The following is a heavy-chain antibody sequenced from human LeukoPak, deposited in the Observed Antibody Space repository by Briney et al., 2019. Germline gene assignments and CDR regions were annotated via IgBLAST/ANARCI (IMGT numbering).Heavy chain of an antibody. D-gene: IGHD3-22*01. CDR3: ARENPSGYYNRPIDY. V-gene: IGHV4-59*01. CDR2: IYYSGSI. CDR1: GASISSYY. Sequence: SETLPLTCTVSGASISSYYWSWIRQPLGKGLEWIGDIYYSGSIKYNPSLKSRVTMSVDTSKNQFSLKLSSVTAADTAIYYCARENPSGYYNRPIDYWGQGTLVTVSS. J-gene: IGHJ4*02.